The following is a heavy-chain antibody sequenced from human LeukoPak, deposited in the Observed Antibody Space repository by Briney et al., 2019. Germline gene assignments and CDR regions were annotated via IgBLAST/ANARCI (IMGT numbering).Heavy chain of an antibody. J-gene: IGHJ5*02. CDR2: IYGDDNK. CDR1: GFSLSTSGVG. D-gene: IGHD1-26*01. CDR3: AHSSASRHP. Sequence: SGPTLVKPTQTLTLTCTFSGFSLSTSGVGVGWIRQPPGKALEWLALIYGDDNKRYSPSLKSRLTITKDTSKSQVVLTMTNMDTVDTATYYCAHSSASRHPWGQGTLVTVSS. V-gene: IGHV2-5*02.